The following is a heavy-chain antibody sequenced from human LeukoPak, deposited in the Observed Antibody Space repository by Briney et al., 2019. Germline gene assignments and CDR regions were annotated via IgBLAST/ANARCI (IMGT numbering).Heavy chain of an antibody. J-gene: IGHJ4*02. Sequence: PGGSLRLSCSASGLTDTNAWMNWVRQAPGEGLDWVGRIASKTDGGATDYAAPVKGRFTISRDDSKNTLNLQMNSLKTEDTAVYYCTTGIRGDWGQGTLVTVSS. V-gene: IGHV3-15*07. CDR1: GLTDTNAW. D-gene: IGHD3-10*01. CDR2: IASKTDGGAT. CDR3: TTGIRGD.